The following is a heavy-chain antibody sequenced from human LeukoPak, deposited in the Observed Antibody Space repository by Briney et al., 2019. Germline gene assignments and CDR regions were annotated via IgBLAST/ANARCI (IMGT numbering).Heavy chain of an antibody. J-gene: IGHJ3*02. CDR3: AREVTYYDSSGYYYSAALFDI. V-gene: IGHV1-18*01. Sequence: ASVKVSCKTSGCTFINYVVSWVRQAPGQGPEWVGWINGYNGSTNYAQKFQGRVTLTTDTSTNTAYMELRSLRSDDTAVYYCAREVTYYDSSGYYYSAALFDIWGQGTMVTVSS. CDR1: GCTFINYV. D-gene: IGHD3-22*01. CDR2: INGYNGST.